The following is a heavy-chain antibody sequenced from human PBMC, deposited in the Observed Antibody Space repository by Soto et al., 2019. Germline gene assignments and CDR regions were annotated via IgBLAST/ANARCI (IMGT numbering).Heavy chain of an antibody. V-gene: IGHV3-9*01. CDR3: TKRRSARPGLDAFDL. D-gene: IGHD3-10*01. J-gene: IGHJ3*01. CDR1: GFTFEDYS. Sequence: PGGSLRLSCVASGFTFEDYSLHWVRQVPGKGLEWVAGISGNSGSSGYADSVRGRFTVSRDNAKNSLFLQMSSLSPEDTALYYCTKRRSARPGLDAFDLWGQGTMVTVSS. CDR2: ISGNSGSS.